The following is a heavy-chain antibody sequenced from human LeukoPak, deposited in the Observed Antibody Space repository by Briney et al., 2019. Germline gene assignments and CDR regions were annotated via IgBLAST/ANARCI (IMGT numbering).Heavy chain of an antibody. CDR3: ARDLPRWGGSGWRVTDAFDI. CDR2: IYYSGSS. V-gene: IGHV4-39*07. Sequence: MASETLSLTCTVSGGSISSSSYYWGWIRRPPGKGLEWLGSIYYSGSSYYNPSLKSRVTISIEPSKNQFSLNLSSVTAADTAIYYCARDLPRWGGSGWRVTDAFDIWGQGTMVTVSS. CDR1: GGSISSSSYY. J-gene: IGHJ3*02. D-gene: IGHD6-19*01.